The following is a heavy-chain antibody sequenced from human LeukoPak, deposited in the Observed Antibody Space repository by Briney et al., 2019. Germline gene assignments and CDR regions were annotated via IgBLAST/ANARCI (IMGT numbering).Heavy chain of an antibody. CDR3: ARTSGDDSSAPNPNWFDP. D-gene: IGHD3-22*01. V-gene: IGHV4-59*12. J-gene: IGHJ5*02. CDR1: GGSISSYY. CDR2: IYYSGST. Sequence: KPSETLSLTCTVSGGSISSYYWSWIRQPPGKGLEWIGYIYYSGSTNYNPSLKSRVTISVDTSKNQFSLKLSSVTAADTAVYYCARTSGDDSSAPNPNWFDPWGQGTLVTVSS.